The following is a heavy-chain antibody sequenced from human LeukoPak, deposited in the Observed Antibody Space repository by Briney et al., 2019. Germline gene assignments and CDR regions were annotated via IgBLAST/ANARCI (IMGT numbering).Heavy chain of an antibody. CDR3: ARADDYVWGSPIPYGMDV. V-gene: IGHV3-7*03. CDR1: GFTFSSYW. CDR2: IKQDGREK. D-gene: IGHD3-16*01. Sequence: GGSLRLSCAASGFTFSSYWMSWVRQAPGKGLEWVANIKQDGREKYYVDSVKGRFTISRDNAKKLLYLQMNSLRAEDTAVYYCARADDYVWGSPIPYGMDVWGKGTTVTVSS. J-gene: IGHJ6*04.